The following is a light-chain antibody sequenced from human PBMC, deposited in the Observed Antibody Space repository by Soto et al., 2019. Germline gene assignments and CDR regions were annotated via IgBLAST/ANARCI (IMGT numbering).Light chain of an antibody. CDR2: SND. J-gene: IGLJ1*01. Sequence: QSVLTQPPSASGTPGQRVTISCSGSTSDIGGNFVSWYQQFPGTAPKLLVYSNDHRPSGVPDRLSGSKSGTSASLAISGLRSEDEADYYCAAWDDSLSAYVFGTGTKLTVL. CDR1: TSDIGGNF. V-gene: IGLV1-47*02. CDR3: AAWDDSLSAYV.